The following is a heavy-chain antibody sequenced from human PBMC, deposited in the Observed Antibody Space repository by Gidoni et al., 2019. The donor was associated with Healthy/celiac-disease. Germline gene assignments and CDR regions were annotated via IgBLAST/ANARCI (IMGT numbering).Heavy chain of an antibody. CDR2: ISSSSSYI. Sequence: EVQLVESGGGLVKPGGSLRLYCQAPGFTFSSYSINWVRQAPGKGLEWVSSISSSSSYIYYADSVKGRFTISRDNAKNSLYLQMNSLRAEDTAVYYCARDDTLSGSYYFDYWGQGTLVTVSS. J-gene: IGHJ4*02. CDR3: ARDDTLSGSYYFDY. D-gene: IGHD1-26*01. V-gene: IGHV3-21*01. CDR1: GFTFSSYS.